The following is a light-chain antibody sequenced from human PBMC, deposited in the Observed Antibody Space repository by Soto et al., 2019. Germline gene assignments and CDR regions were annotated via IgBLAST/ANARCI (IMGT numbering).Light chain of an antibody. V-gene: IGLV1-44*01. CDR3: AAWDDSLNGVI. J-gene: IGLJ2*01. Sequence: QSVLTQPPSASGTPGQRVIISCSGSSSNIGSNTVNWYQQLPGTAPKVLIYTNNQRPSGVPDRFSGSKSGTSASLAISGLQSEDETDYYCAAWDDSLNGVIFGGGTKLTVL. CDR1: SSNIGSNT. CDR2: TNN.